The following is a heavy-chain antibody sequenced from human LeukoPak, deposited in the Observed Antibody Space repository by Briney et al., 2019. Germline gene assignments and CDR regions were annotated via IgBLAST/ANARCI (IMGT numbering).Heavy chain of an antibody. Sequence: GDPLRLSCSASGLSFSNAWKSWVRDTPGKGMEWIGRIKNKSDGESVDYAAPVKGRITISRDDWKNTLFLEMTTLKTEDTGVYFCTTAPSYYNFNSFDGWGQRTVVTASS. CDR3: TTAPSYYNFNSFDG. J-gene: IGHJ4*02. V-gene: IGHV3-15*01. CDR1: GLSFSNAW. CDR2: IKNKSDGESV. D-gene: IGHD1-1*01.